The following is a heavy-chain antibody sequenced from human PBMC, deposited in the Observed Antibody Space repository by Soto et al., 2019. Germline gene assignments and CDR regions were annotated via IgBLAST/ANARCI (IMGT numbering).Heavy chain of an antibody. J-gene: IGHJ5*02. V-gene: IGHV3-23*01. D-gene: IGHD1-20*01. CDR3: AKDAVPYNGKWDWFDP. Sequence: DVQLLESGGGLVQPGGSLTLSCAASKFTFSDFAMSWVRQAPGKGLEWVSSIGGRGTDTYYADSVKGRFTISRDHSKNTLFLQMDGLRDEDTAVYYCAKDAVPYNGKWDWFDPWGQGTLVIVSS. CDR1: KFTFSDFA. CDR2: IGGRGTDT.